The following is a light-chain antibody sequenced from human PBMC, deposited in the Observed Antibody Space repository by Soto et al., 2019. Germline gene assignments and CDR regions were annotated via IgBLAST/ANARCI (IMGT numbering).Light chain of an antibody. CDR1: QSVSKNY. V-gene: IGKV3-20*01. CDR3: QQYASSPLT. CDR2: GSS. Sequence: EIVLTQSPGTLSLSPGERGTLSCRASQSVSKNYLAWYQQKPGQAPRLLIYGSSSRATGIPDRFSGSGSGPDFTLTISRLEPEDFAVYSCQQYASSPLTFGGGTKVEIK. J-gene: IGKJ4*01.